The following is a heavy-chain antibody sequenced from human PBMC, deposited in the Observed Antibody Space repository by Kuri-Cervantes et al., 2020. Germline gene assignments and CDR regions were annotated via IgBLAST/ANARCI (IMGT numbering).Heavy chain of an antibody. CDR3: ARALSFYDILTGYYRPYYFDY. V-gene: IGHV4-4*02. Sequence: GSLRLSCAVSGGSISSSNWWSWVRQPPGKGLEWIGEIYHSGSTNYNPSLKSRVTISVDKSKNQFSLKLSSVTAADTAVYYCARALSFYDILTGYYRPYYFDYWGQGTLVTVSS. CDR1: GGSISSSNW. J-gene: IGHJ4*02. CDR2: IYHSGST. D-gene: IGHD3-9*01.